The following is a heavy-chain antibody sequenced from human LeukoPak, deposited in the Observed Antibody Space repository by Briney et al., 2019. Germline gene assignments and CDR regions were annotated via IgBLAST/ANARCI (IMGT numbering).Heavy chain of an antibody. CDR3: AREIRDRERVVGATPPAFDI. CDR2: ISSSGSTI. J-gene: IGHJ3*02. V-gene: IGHV3-48*03. D-gene: IGHD1-26*01. CDR1: GFTFSSYE. Sequence: PGGSLRLSCAASGFTFSSYEMNGVRQAPGKGLEWVSYISSSGSTIYYADSVKGRFTISRDNAKNSLYLQMNSLRAEDTAVYYCAREIRDRERVVGATPPAFDIWGQGTMVTVSS.